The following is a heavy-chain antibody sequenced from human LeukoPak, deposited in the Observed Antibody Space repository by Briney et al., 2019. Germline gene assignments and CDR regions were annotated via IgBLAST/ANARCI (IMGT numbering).Heavy chain of an antibody. J-gene: IGHJ4*02. V-gene: IGHV1-2*02. CDR2: INPNSGGT. CDR1: GYTFTGYY. Sequence: ASVKVSCKASGYTFTGYYTHWVRQAPGQGLEWMGWINPNSGGTNYAQKFQGRVTMTRDTSISTAYMELSRLRSDDTAVYYCARGCYDSSGYYYVSYWGQGTLVTVSS. CDR3: ARGCYDSSGYYYVSY. D-gene: IGHD3-22*01.